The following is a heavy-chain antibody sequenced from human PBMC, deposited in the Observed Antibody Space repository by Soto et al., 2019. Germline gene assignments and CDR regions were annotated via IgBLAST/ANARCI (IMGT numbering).Heavy chain of an antibody. Sequence: PGGSLRLSCAASGFTFSSYWMHWVRQAPGKGLVWVSRINSDGSSTSYADSVKGRFTISRDNAKNTLYLQMNSLRAEDTAVYYCARDKVDSSGWLRDQPWWYFDLWGRGTLVTVSS. J-gene: IGHJ2*01. CDR3: ARDKVDSSGWLRDQPWWYFDL. V-gene: IGHV3-74*01. CDR1: GFTFSSYW. CDR2: INSDGSST. D-gene: IGHD6-19*01.